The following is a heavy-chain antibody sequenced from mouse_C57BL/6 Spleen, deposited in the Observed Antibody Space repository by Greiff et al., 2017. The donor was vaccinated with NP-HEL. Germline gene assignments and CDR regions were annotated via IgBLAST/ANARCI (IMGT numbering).Heavy chain of an antibody. V-gene: IGHV5-15*01. Sequence: EVLRVESGGGLVQPGGSLKLSCAASGFTFSDYGMAWVRQAPRKGPEWVAFISNLAYSIYYADTVTGRFTISRENAKNTLYLEMSSQRSEGTAMYYCARDGDYYGSPPMDYWGQGTSVTVSS. J-gene: IGHJ4*01. CDR2: ISNLAYSI. D-gene: IGHD1-1*01. CDR3: ARDGDYYGSPPMDY. CDR1: GFTFSDYG.